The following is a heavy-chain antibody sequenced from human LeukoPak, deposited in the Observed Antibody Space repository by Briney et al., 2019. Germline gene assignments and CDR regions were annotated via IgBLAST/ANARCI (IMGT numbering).Heavy chain of an antibody. D-gene: IGHD6-13*01. Sequence: GGSLRLSCAASGFTFSSYGMHWVRQAPGKGLEWVAFIRYDGSNKYYADSVKGRFTISRDNSKNTLYLQMNSLRAEDTAVYYCAKTFGSSWYQYYFDYWGQGTLVTVSS. V-gene: IGHV3-30*02. CDR2: IRYDGSNK. J-gene: IGHJ4*02. CDR3: AKTFGSSWYQYYFDY. CDR1: GFTFSSYG.